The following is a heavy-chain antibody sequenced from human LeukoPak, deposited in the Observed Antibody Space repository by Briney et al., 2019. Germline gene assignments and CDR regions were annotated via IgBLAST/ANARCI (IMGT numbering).Heavy chain of an antibody. CDR1: GFTFSNAW. Sequence: GGSLRLSCAASGFTFSNAWMSWVRQAPGKGLEWVSAISGSGGSTYYADSVKGRFTISRDNSKNTLYLQMNSLRAEDTAVYYCAKDHKSMVRGTYDYWGQGTLVTVSS. J-gene: IGHJ4*02. CDR2: ISGSGGST. D-gene: IGHD3-10*01. V-gene: IGHV3-23*01. CDR3: AKDHKSMVRGTYDY.